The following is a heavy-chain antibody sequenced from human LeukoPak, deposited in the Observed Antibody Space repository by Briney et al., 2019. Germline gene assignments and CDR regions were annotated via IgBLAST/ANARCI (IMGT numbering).Heavy chain of an antibody. Sequence: SETLSLTCTVSGASVGDYYWSWIRQTAGKGLEWLGRIYTSGNTIYNPSLQSRVTISVDVSKNQFSLRLISMTAADTGIYYCAVDNRDFWGQGTLVTVSS. D-gene: IGHD2/OR15-2a*01. CDR3: AVDNRDF. V-gene: IGHV4-4*07. CDR2: IYTSGNT. CDR1: GASVGDYY. J-gene: IGHJ4*02.